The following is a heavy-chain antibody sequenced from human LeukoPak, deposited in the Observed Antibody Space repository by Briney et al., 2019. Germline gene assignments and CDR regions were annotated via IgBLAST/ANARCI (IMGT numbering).Heavy chain of an antibody. J-gene: IGHJ6*02. D-gene: IGHD2-2*01. Sequence: PGGSLRLSCAASGFTFSSYGMHWVRQAPGKGLEWVAVISYDGSNKYYADSVKGRFTISRDNSKNTLYLQMNSLRAEDTAVYYCAKASSSPSYYYYYGMDVWGQETTVPVSS. CDR1: GFTFSSYG. CDR3: AKASSSPSYYYYYGMDV. CDR2: ISYDGSNK. V-gene: IGHV3-30*18.